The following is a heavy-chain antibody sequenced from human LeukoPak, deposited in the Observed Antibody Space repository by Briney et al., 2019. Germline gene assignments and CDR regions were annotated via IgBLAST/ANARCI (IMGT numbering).Heavy chain of an antibody. V-gene: IGHV1-8*01. Sequence: ASVKVSCKASGYTFSSYDINWARQATGQGLEWMGWMNPNSGNTGYAQKFQGRVNMTRNTSISTAYMELSSLRSEDTAVYYCARKFLGSRGYYFDYWGQGTLVTVSS. CDR1: GYTFSSYD. J-gene: IGHJ4*02. CDR3: ARKFLGSRGYYFDY. D-gene: IGHD3-10*01. CDR2: MNPNSGNT.